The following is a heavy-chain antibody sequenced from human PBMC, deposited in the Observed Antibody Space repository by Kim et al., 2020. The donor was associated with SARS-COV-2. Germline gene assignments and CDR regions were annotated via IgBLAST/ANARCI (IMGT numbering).Heavy chain of an antibody. D-gene: IGHD5-12*01. J-gene: IGHJ4*02. CDR1: GFPFDDYA. CDR3: TKDGRGGNGYNPFFDH. CDR2: ISGTGHAT. V-gene: IGHV3-43*02. Sequence: GGSLRLSCVASGFPFDDYAMHWVRNVPGKGLEWVSLISGTGHATYYADAVRGRFTISRDNSKNSLYLQMDSLVTEDVALYYCTKDGRGGNGYNPFFDHWGQGTLITVSS.